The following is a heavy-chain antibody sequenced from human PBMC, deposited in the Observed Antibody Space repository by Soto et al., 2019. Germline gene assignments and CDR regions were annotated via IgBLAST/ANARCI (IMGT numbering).Heavy chain of an antibody. J-gene: IGHJ3*02. CDR3: ARDAHGEMATVDAFDI. Sequence: QVQLVESGGGVVQPGRSLRLSCAASGFTFSSYAMHWVRLAPGKGLEWVAVISYDGSNKYYADSVKGRFTISRDNSKNTLYLQMNSLRAEDTAVYYCARDAHGEMATVDAFDIWGQGTMVTVSS. V-gene: IGHV3-30-3*01. D-gene: IGHD4-4*01. CDR2: ISYDGSNK. CDR1: GFTFSSYA.